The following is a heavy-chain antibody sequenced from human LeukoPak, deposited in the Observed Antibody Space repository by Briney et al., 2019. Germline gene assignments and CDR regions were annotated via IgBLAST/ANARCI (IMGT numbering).Heavy chain of an antibody. CDR1: GFTFDDYG. Sequence: GGSLRLSCAASGFTFDDYGITWVRQAPGKGLEWVSGINRNGGSTAYGDSVKGRFTISRDNAKNSLYLQMNSLRAEDTAVYYCARATTVTTYLDYWGQGTLVTVSS. D-gene: IGHD4-17*01. CDR3: ARATTVTTYLDY. V-gene: IGHV3-20*04. J-gene: IGHJ4*02. CDR2: INRNGGST.